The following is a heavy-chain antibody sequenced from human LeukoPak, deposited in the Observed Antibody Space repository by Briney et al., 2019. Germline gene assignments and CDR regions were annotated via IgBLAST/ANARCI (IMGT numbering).Heavy chain of an antibody. V-gene: IGHV1-18*01. D-gene: IGHD2-2*01. J-gene: IGHJ4*02. CDR2: IRVYNGDT. Sequence: ASVKVSCKASGYTFTSYGISWVRQAPGQGLEWMGWIRVYNGDTNYAQKLQGRVTMTRDTSTSTVYMDLSSLRSEDTAIYYCARRGGCISTSCNLDYWGQGTLVTVSS. CDR1: GYTFTSYG. CDR3: ARRGGCISTSCNLDY.